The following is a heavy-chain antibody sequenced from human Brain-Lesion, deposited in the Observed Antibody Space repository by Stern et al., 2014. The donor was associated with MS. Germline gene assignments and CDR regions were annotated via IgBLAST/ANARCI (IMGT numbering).Heavy chain of an antibody. Sequence: EVQLVESGGRLVQPWGSLRLSCAASGFTFSNFAMSWVRQAPGKGLEWVSAVSVSGETTHYADSVRGRFTISRDNSKNTLYLQMNRLRAEDTAVYFCAKEEDSSWSSEFDYWGQGTLVTVSS. CDR3: AKEEDSSWSSEFDY. CDR1: GFTFSNFA. V-gene: IGHV3-23*04. J-gene: IGHJ4*02. CDR2: VSVSGETT. D-gene: IGHD6-13*01.